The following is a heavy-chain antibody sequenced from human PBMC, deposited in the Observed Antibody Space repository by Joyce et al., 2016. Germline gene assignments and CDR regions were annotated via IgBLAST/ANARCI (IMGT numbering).Heavy chain of an antibody. J-gene: IGHJ4*02. D-gene: IGHD2-2*01. Sequence: QVQLVESGGGVAQPGRSLRLSCAASGFTFDRYAMQWVAVISPDGSKKFYSDSVKDRFIISIDNSDKMVFVQMNSLRVEDTGVYYCARSPSNSWHTFDSWGQGTLVSVSS. CDR3: ARSPSNSWHTFDS. CDR2: ISPDGSKK. V-gene: IGHV3-30-3*01. CDR1: GFTFDRYA.